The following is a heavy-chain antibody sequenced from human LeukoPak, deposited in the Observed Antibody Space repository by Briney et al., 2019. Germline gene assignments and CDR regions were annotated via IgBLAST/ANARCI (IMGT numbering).Heavy chain of an antibody. J-gene: IGHJ4*02. CDR3: AKGRQNYDFCRFDY. Sequence: PGGSLRLSCAAYGFTFRNYAMKWVRQAPGKGLEWVSSISGSGGSTYFAGSVKGRVTISRDNSKNTMYMQMNSLRVEDTAVYYCAKGRQNYDFCRFDYWGQGSLVTVSS. D-gene: IGHD3-3*01. CDR1: GFTFRNYA. CDR2: ISGSGGST. V-gene: IGHV3-23*01.